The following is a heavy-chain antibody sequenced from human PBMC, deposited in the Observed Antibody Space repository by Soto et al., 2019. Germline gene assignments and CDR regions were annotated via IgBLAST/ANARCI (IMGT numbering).Heavy chain of an antibody. D-gene: IGHD3-10*01. CDR2: IYYSGST. V-gene: IGHV4-30-4*01. Sequence: QVQLQESGPGLVKPSQTLSLTCPVSGGSISSGDYYWSWIRQPPVKVLEWIGDIYYSGSTYYNPSLMSRITLSVDKSKNQFSLKLSSMTAADRAVYYFARAQGSGFLVSWGQGTLVTVS. CDR3: ARAQGSGFLVS. J-gene: IGHJ4*02. CDR1: GGSISSGDYY.